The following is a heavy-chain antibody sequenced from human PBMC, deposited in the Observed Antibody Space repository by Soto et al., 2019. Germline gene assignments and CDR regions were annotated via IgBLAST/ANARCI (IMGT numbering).Heavy chain of an antibody. CDR2: ISGSGGST. CDR3: ARHPKLQRANNWFDP. J-gene: IGHJ5*02. Sequence: GGSLRLSCAASGFTFSSYAMSWVRQAPGKGLEWVSAISGSGGSTYYADSVKGRFTNSRDNSKNTLYLQINSLRAEDTAVYYCARHPKLQRANNWFDPWGQGTLVTVSS. CDR1: GFTFSSYA. D-gene: IGHD4-4*01. V-gene: IGHV3-23*01.